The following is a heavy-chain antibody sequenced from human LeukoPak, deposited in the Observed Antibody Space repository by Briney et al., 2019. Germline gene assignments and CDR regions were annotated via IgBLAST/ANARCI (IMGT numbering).Heavy chain of an antibody. D-gene: IGHD3-22*01. Sequence: SETLSLTCTVSGGSISSYYWSWIRQPPGKGLEWIGYIYYSGSTNYNPSLKSRVTISVDTSKNQFSLKLSSVTAADTAVYYCAREGSRHYYDSSGNSRYFQHWGQGTLVTVSS. J-gene: IGHJ1*01. CDR3: AREGSRHYYDSSGNSRYFQH. CDR2: IYYSGST. CDR1: GGSISSYY. V-gene: IGHV4-59*01.